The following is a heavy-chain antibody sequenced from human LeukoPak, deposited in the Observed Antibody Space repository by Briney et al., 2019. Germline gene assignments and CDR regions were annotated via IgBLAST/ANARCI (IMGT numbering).Heavy chain of an antibody. V-gene: IGHV3-13*01. CDR1: GFTFSSYD. CDR3: ARDPLSGYTDY. Sequence: GGSLRLSCAASGFTFSSYDMHWVRQATGKGLEWVSAIGTAGDTYYPGSVKGRFTISRENAKNSLYLQMNSLRAEDTAVYYCARDPLSGYTDYWGQGTLVTVSS. J-gene: IGHJ4*02. CDR2: IGTAGDT. D-gene: IGHD2-2*02.